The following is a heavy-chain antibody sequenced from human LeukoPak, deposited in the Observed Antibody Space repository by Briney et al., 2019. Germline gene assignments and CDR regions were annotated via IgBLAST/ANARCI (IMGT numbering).Heavy chain of an antibody. V-gene: IGHV4-34*01. Sequence: SETLSLTCAVYGGSFSGYYWSWIRQPPGKGLEWIGEINHSGSTNYNPSLKSRVTISVDTSKNQFSLKLSSVTAADTAVYYCARRPDDSSGWYVYDHWGQGTLVTVSS. CDR2: INHSGST. J-gene: IGHJ4*02. CDR1: GGSFSGYY. CDR3: ARRPDDSSGWYVYDH. D-gene: IGHD6-19*01.